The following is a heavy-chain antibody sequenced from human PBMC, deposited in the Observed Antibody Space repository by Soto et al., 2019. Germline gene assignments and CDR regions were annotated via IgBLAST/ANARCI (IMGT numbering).Heavy chain of an antibody. Sequence: EVQLLESGGGLVQPGGSLRLSCAASGFTFSSYAMSWVRQAPGKGLEWVSGISGSGGSTYYADSVKGRFTISRDNSKNTLYMQTNSLRAEDTAVNYCAKERGYNYGYDAMDLWGQGTTLTVSS. CDR2: ISGSGGST. V-gene: IGHV3-23*01. D-gene: IGHD5-18*01. CDR3: AKERGYNYGYDAMDL. J-gene: IGHJ6*02. CDR1: GFTFSSYA.